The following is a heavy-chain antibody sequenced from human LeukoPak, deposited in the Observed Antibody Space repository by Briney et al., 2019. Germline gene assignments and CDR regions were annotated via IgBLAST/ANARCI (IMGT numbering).Heavy chain of an antibody. D-gene: IGHD3-16*02. CDR3: ARGEYSRSLDF. Sequence: ASVKVSCKASGETFTGYYIHWVRQAPGQGLEWMGWFDPRTTATNYAQKFQGRVIMSKETSISTVYMDLNRLTSDDTATYYCARGEYSRSLDFWGQGTLVTVSS. CDR2: FDPRTTAT. V-gene: IGHV1-2*02. J-gene: IGHJ4*02. CDR1: GETFTGYY.